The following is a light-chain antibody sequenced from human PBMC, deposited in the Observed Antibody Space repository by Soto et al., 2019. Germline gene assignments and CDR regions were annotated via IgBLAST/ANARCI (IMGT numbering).Light chain of an antibody. CDR1: QGISTY. CDR3: QKYNSAPRT. Sequence: DIQMTQSPSSLSASVGDTVTITCRASQGISTYLAWYQLKSGNPPKLLIYAASTLQFGVPSRFSGFGSGTDFSLTISNLQPEDVATYYCQKYNSAPRTFGKGTKVEIK. V-gene: IGKV1-27*01. J-gene: IGKJ1*01. CDR2: AAS.